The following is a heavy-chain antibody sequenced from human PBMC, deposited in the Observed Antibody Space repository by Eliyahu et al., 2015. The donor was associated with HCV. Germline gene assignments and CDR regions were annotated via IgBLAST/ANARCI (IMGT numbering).Heavy chain of an antibody. J-gene: IGHJ5*02. V-gene: IGHV4-59*01. D-gene: IGHD6-19*01. Sequence: QVQLQESGPGLVKPSETLSLTCTVSGGSIXTYXWSWIRQPPGKGLDWIGYIHYSGSTNYNPSLKSRVTISVDTSKNQFSLNLTSVTAADTAVYYCASGGGGIAVAGTGGWFDPWGQGTLVTVSS. CDR3: ASGGGGIAVAGTGGWFDP. CDR2: IHYSGST. CDR1: GGSIXTYX.